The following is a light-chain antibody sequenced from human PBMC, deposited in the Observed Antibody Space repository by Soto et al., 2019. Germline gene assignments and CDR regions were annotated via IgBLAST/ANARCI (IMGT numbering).Light chain of an antibody. J-gene: IGLJ1*01. CDR1: SNDVGGYNY. CDR2: DVS. Sequence: QSALTQPASGFGCPGQSITISCTGTSNDVGGYNYVSWYQHHPGKAPKLMIYDVSNRPSGVSNRFSGSKSGNTASLTISGLQPEDEADYYCCTYTTSNTRQIVFRTRTNVTVL. V-gene: IGLV2-14*03. CDR3: CTYTTSNTRQIV.